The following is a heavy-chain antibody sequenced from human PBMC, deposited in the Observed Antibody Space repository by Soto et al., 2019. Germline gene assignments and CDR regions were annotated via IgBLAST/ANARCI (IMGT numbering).Heavy chain of an antibody. D-gene: IGHD5-18*01. Sequence: LSLTCTVSGGSISSGGYYWSWIRQHPGKGLEWIGYIYYSGSTYYNPSLKSRVTISVDTSKNQFSLKLSSVTAADTAVYYCARDRLMATAGTARHYFGLDVWGQGTTVTVSS. CDR1: GGSISSGGYY. CDR2: IYYSGST. CDR3: ARDRLMATAGTARHYFGLDV. J-gene: IGHJ6*02. V-gene: IGHV4-31*03.